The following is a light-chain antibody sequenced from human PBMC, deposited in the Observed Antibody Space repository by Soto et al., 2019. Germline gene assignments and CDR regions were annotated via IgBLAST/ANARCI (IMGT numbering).Light chain of an antibody. CDR1: QSVSTY. V-gene: IGKV3-11*01. CDR3: QQRSTWHPIT. CDR2: DAY. Sequence: EIVWTQSPATLSLSPGERYPLSCMASQSVSTYLAGYQPRPGQAHMLLIYDAYYRATDIPPRFSGSGSGTDLNLNISSLETEDFAVYYCQQRSTWHPITFGQGTRLEIK. J-gene: IGKJ5*01.